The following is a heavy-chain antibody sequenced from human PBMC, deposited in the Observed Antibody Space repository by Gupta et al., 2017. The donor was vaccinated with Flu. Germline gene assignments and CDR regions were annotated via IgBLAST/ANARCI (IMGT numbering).Heavy chain of an antibody. D-gene: IGHD3-22*01. V-gene: IGHV3-23*01. CDR1: GFTCSRYS. Sequence: EVQLLESGGGLVQPGGSLRLACAADGFTCSRYSMSWVRQAPGKGLEWVSAIRGSGGSTYYADSVKGRFTSSRDNSKNTLYLQMNSRRAEDTAVYYCAKGGDSSGYYYGPDYWGQGTLVTVSS. J-gene: IGHJ4*02. CDR2: IRGSGGST. CDR3: AKGGDSSGYYYGPDY.